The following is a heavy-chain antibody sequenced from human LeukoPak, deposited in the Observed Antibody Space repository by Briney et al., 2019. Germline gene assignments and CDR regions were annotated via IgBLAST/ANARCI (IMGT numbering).Heavy chain of an antibody. V-gene: IGHV3-30*18. D-gene: IGHD3-10*01. CDR1: GFTFSSYG. CDR2: ISYDGSNK. Sequence: EPGRSLRLSCAASGFTFSSYGMHWVRQAPGKGLEWVAVISYDGSNKYYADSVKGRFTISRDNSKNTLYLQMNSLRAEDTAVYYCAKVWHRGVIPPGLGYWGQGTLVTVSS. CDR3: AKVWHRGVIPPGLGY. J-gene: IGHJ4*02.